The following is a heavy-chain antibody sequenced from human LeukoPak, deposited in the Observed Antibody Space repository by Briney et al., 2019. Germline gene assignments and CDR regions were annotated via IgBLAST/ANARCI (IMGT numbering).Heavy chain of an antibody. Sequence: QTGGSLRLSCAASGFTFSNYAMSWVRQAPGKGLEWVSSMSGSGGSTYYADSVKGRFTISRDNSKNTLYLQMNNLRAEDTALYYCAKNQGQWLVPVDYWGQGTPVTVSS. CDR2: MSGSGGST. V-gene: IGHV3-23*01. CDR3: AKNQGQWLVPVDY. D-gene: IGHD6-19*01. CDR1: GFTFSNYA. J-gene: IGHJ4*02.